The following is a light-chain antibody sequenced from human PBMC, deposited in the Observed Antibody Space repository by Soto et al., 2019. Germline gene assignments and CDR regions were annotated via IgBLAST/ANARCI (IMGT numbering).Light chain of an antibody. J-gene: IGKJ2*01. CDR2: KAS. CDR1: QDIITW. V-gene: IGKV1-5*03. CDR3: QQYSNFPYT. Sequence: DIQMTQSPSTLSASVGDRVTITCRASQDIITWLAWYQQKPGKAPKLLIYKASTLESGVPSRFSGRGSGAEFTLTISSLQPDDSATYHCQQYSNFPYTFGQGTKLEIK.